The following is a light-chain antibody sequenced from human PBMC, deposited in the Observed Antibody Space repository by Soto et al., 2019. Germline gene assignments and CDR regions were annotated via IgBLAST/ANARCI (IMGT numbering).Light chain of an antibody. Sequence: QAVVTQEPSLTVSPGGTVPLTCGSSTGAVTSSHYPYWFQQKAGQAPRTLIYDTYNKQSWTPARFSGSLLGGKAALTLSGAQPEDEADYYCLLPYSDAWVFGGGTKLTVL. CDR3: LLPYSDAWV. J-gene: IGLJ3*02. CDR2: DTY. CDR1: TGAVTSSHY. V-gene: IGLV7-46*01.